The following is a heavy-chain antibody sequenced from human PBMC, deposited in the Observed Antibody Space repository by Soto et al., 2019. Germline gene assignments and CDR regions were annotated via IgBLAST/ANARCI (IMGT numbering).Heavy chain of an antibody. V-gene: IGHV3-23*01. CDR2: ISGSGGST. J-gene: IGHJ4*02. CDR1: GFTFSSYA. CDR3: AKYGSPEVDSEDYYFDY. Sequence: PGGSLRLSCAASGFTFSSYAMSWVRQAPGKGLEWVSAISGSGGSTYYADSVKGRFTISRDNSKNTLYLQMNSLRAEDTAVYYCAKYGSPEVDSEDYYFDYWGQGTLVTVSS. D-gene: IGHD5-12*01.